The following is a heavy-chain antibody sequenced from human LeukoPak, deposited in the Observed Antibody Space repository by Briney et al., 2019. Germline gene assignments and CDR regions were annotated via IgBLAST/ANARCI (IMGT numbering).Heavy chain of an antibody. V-gene: IGHV4-59*01. D-gene: IGHD2-2*01. CDR3: ARGYCSSTSCYLFDY. CDR1: GGSISSYY. CDR2: IYYSGST. Sequence: PSETLSLTCTVSGGSISSYYWSWIRRPPGKGLEWIGYIYYSGSTNYNPSLKSRVTISVDTSKNQFSLKLSSVTAADTAVYYCARGYCSSTSCYLFDYWGQGTLVTVSS. J-gene: IGHJ4*02.